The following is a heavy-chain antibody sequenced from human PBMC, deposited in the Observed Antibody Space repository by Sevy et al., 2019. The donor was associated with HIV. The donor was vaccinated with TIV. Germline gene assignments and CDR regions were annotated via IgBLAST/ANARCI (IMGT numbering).Heavy chain of an antibody. J-gene: IGHJ3*02. V-gene: IGHV1-69*13. CDR3: AIRNYDILTGYYTTTGSAFDI. CDR1: GGTFSSYA. Sequence: ASVKVSCKASGGTFSSYAISWVRQAPGQGLEWMGGIIPIFGTANYAQKFQGRVTITADESTSTAYMELSSLRSEDTAVYYCAIRNYDILTGYYTTTGSAFDIWGQGTMVTVSS. D-gene: IGHD3-9*01. CDR2: IIPIFGTA.